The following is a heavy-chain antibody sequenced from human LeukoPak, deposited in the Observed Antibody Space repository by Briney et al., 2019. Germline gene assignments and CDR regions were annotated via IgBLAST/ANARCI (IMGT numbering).Heavy chain of an antibody. CDR3: ARVSTYYYGSGSYYNPLYYYYYMDV. Sequence: GGSLRLSCAASGFTFSSYWMSWVRQAPGKELEWVANIKQDGSEKYYVDSVKGRFTISRDNAKNSLYLQMNSLRAEDTAVYYCARVSTYYYGSGSYYNPLYYYYYMDVWGKGTTVTVSS. CDR2: IKQDGSEK. J-gene: IGHJ6*03. V-gene: IGHV3-7*01. D-gene: IGHD3-10*01. CDR1: GFTFSSYW.